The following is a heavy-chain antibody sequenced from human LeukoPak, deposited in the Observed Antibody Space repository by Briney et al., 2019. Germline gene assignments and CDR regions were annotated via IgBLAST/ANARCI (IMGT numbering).Heavy chain of an antibody. CDR1: GYTFTGYY. D-gene: IGHD3-22*01. Sequence: GASVKVSCKASGYTFTGYYMHWVRQAPGQGLEWMGWINPNSGGTNYAQKFQGRVTMTRDTSISTAYMELSRLRSDDTAVYYCAKDPWFTMIVVAPRWAWGQGTLVTVSS. CDR2: INPNSGGT. CDR3: AKDPWFTMIVVAPRWA. J-gene: IGHJ5*02. V-gene: IGHV1-2*02.